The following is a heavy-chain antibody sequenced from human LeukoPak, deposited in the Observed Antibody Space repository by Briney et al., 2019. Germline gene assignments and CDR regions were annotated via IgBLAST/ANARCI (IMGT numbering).Heavy chain of an antibody. CDR2: MNPNSGNT. V-gene: IGHV1-8*02. Sequence: ASVTVSCTASGGTFSSYAISWVRQATGQGLEWMGWMNPNSGNTGYAQKFQGRVTMTRNTSISTAYMELSSLRSEDTAVYYCARAKEQWLEDYYYYGMDVWGQGTTVTVSS. CDR1: GGTFSSYA. D-gene: IGHD6-19*01. CDR3: ARAKEQWLEDYYYYGMDV. J-gene: IGHJ6*02.